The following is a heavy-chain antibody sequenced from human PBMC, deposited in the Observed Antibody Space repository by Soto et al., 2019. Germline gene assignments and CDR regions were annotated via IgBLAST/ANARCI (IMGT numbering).Heavy chain of an antibody. Sequence: VGSVRLSCASAVLTFSIYALHCVRHSPGKGLEWVAVMSPNGNNQYYADSVKGRFTISRDTSKSTPYLQMNSLRPDDTAVYYGGTGANFYYDTGRDWRQGSLCTVAS. CDR2: MSPNGNNQ. D-gene: IGHD3-22*01. J-gene: IGHJ4*02. V-gene: IGHV3-30-3*01. CDR1: VLTFSIYA. CDR3: GTGANFYYDTGRD.